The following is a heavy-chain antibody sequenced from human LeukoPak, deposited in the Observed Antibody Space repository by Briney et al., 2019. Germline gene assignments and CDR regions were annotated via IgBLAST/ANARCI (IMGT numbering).Heavy chain of an antibody. J-gene: IGHJ4*02. CDR2: ISSNGGST. D-gene: IGHD6-19*01. CDR1: GFTFSTLP. V-gene: IGHV3-64D*06. CDR3: VNQISGWVY. Sequence: PGGSLRLSCSASGFTFSTLPMHWVRQAPGKGLEYVSGISSNGGSTYYADSVKGRFTISRDNSKNTLYLQMSSLRPEDTAVYYCVNQISGWVYWGQGTLVTVSS.